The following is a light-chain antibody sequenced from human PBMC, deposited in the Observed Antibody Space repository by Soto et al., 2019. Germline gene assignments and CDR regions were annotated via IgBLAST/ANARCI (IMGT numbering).Light chain of an antibody. CDR3: SSYTSDNTVV. V-gene: IGLV2-14*01. J-gene: IGLJ3*02. Sequence: QSVLTQPASVSGSPGQSITISCTGTSSDVGDYNYVSWYQQHPGKAPKLMICDVNDRPSGVSNRFSGSKSGNTASLTISGLQAEDEADYYSSSYTSDNTVVFGGGTEVTVL. CDR2: DVN. CDR1: SSDVGDYNY.